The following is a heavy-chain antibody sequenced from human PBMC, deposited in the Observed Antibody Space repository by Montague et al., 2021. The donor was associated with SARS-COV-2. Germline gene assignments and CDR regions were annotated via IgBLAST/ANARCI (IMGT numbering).Heavy chain of an antibody. D-gene: IGHD3-9*01. V-gene: IGHV4-59*01. J-gene: IGHJ3*02. CDR1: GGSISSYY. CDR3: ARVYRPEWLVSAPAFDI. CDR2: IYYSGST. Sequence: SETLSLTCTVSGGSISSYYWSWIRQPPGKGLEWIGYIYYSGSTNYNPSLKSRVTISVDTSKNQFSLKLSSVTAADAAVYYCARVYRPEWLVSAPAFDIWGQGTMVTVSS.